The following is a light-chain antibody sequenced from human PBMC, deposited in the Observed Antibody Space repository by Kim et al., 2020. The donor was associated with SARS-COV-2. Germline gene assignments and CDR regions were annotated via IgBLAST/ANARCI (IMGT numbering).Light chain of an antibody. CDR2: DAS. CDR1: QSVSSN. CDR3: HQYNNWPLT. J-gene: IGKJ4*01. V-gene: IGKV3-15*01. Sequence: EIVMTQSPATLSMSPGERATLSCRASQSVSSNLAWYQQKPGQAPRVIIYDASTRATGIPARFSGSGSGTQFTLTISSLQSEDFAVYYCHQYNNWPLTFGGGTKVDIK.